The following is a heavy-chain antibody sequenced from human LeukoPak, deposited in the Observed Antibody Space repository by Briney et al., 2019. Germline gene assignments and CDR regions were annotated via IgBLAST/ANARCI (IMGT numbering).Heavy chain of an antibody. CDR3: AREGLDTAMVDALDI. CDR2: IKQDGSEK. V-gene: IGHV3-7*01. Sequence: GGSLRLSCAASGFTFSSYWMSWVRQAPGKGLEWVANIKQDGSEKYYVDSVKGRFTISRDNAKNSLYLQMNSLRAEDTAVYYCAREGLDTAMVDALDIWGQGTMVTVSS. CDR1: GFTFSSYW. J-gene: IGHJ3*02. D-gene: IGHD5-18*01.